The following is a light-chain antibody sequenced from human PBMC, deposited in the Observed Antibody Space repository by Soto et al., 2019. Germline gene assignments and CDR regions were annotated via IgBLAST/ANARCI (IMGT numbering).Light chain of an antibody. Sequence: EIVLTQSPGTLSLSPGERATLSCRASQTISSSHLAWYQQKPGQAPRLLIYGASSRATDIPDRFSGSGSGADFTLTISRLKPEDFAVYYCQHYDSSLRTFGPWTKVEIK. V-gene: IGKV3-20*01. CDR2: GAS. J-gene: IGKJ1*01. CDR3: QHYDSSLRT. CDR1: QTISSSH.